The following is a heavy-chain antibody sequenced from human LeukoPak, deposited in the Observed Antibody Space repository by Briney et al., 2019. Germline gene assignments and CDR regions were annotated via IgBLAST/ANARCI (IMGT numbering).Heavy chain of an antibody. Sequence: GGSLRLSCAVSGFSFSSYYMSWVRQAPGKGLEWVALINPDGNERYYVDSVKGRFTISRDNARNSLYLQMDSLRDDDTAMYFCTRDLAAVPGPRMDVWGQGTTVTVSS. CDR2: INPDGNER. CDR1: GFSFSSYY. V-gene: IGHV3-7*03. J-gene: IGHJ6*02. D-gene: IGHD6-19*01. CDR3: TRDLAAVPGPRMDV.